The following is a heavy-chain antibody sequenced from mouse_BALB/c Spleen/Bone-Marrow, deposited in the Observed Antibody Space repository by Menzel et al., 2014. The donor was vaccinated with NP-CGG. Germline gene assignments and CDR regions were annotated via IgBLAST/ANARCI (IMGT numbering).Heavy chain of an antibody. J-gene: IGHJ4*01. V-gene: IGHV1-4*01. CDR1: GYTFTRYT. D-gene: IGHD1-1*01. CDR2: IIPNSGYS. CDR3: TIRYYAMDY. Sequence: VQVVESGAELARPGAPVKMSCQASGYTFTRYTIHWEKTRPGQGLEWIGYIIPNSGYSNYNQKFKDKATLTADKSSSTAYMQLSSLTSEDSAVYYCTIRYYAMDYWGQGTSVTVSS.